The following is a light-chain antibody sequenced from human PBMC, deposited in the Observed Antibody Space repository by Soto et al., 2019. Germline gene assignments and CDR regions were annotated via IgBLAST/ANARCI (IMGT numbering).Light chain of an antibody. Sequence: EIVMTQSPATLSVSPGERATLSCRASQSVGSNLAWYQQKPGQAPRLLIYGASTRAPGIPARFSGSGSGTEFTLTISSLQSEDFALYFCQQYNNWPPDRTFGQGTKVEIK. CDR2: GAS. V-gene: IGKV3-15*01. CDR3: QQYNNWPPDRT. CDR1: QSVGSN. J-gene: IGKJ1*01.